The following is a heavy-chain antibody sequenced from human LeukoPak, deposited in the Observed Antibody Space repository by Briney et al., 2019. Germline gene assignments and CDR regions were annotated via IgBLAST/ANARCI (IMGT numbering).Heavy chain of an antibody. J-gene: IGHJ4*02. CDR1: GCTFSSYD. D-gene: IGHD3-22*01. CDR3: AKDVQRYDRTYYFDS. Sequence: VASLKLSCTASGCTFSSYDMHWVRQAPGKGLEWMAFIIYDGSNKYYADSVKGRFTISRDNSKNTVYLQMTSLRSEDTAVYSCAKDVQRYDRTYYFDSWGQGTLVTVSS. V-gene: IGHV3-30*02. CDR2: IIYDGSNK.